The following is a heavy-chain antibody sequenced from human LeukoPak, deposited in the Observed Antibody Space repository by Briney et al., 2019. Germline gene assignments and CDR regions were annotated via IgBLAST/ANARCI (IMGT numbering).Heavy chain of an antibody. D-gene: IGHD6-25*01. CDR3: AKQAEYSSGSLDY. J-gene: IGHJ4*02. Sequence: GGSLRLSCAASGFTSSSYGMHWVRQAPGKGLEWVAFIRYDGSNKYYADSVKGRFTISRDNSKNTLYLQMNSLRAEDTAVYYCAKQAEYSSGSLDYWGQGTLVTVSS. CDR1: GFTSSSYG. CDR2: IRYDGSNK. V-gene: IGHV3-30*02.